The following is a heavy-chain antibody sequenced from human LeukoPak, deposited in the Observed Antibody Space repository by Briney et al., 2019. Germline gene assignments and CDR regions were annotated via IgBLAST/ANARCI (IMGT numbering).Heavy chain of an antibody. CDR1: GFTFSDYY. V-gene: IGHV3-11*01. Sequence: PGGSLRLSCAASGFTFSDYYMSWIRQAPRKGLEGPSYISSSRCTIYYADSAKRRYTISRDNAKISVYVQIDSVSADYTAQDYGWRGRGNWDYFRSEHDAFDIWGQGTMVTVSS. J-gene: IGHJ3*02. D-gene: IGHD1-7*01. CDR3: WRGRGNWDYFRSEHDAFDI. CDR2: ISSSRCTI.